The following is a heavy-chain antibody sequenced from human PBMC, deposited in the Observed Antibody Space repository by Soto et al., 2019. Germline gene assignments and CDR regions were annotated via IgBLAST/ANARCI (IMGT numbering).Heavy chain of an antibody. CDR3: AKASTYEYVWGSYRYHFDS. Sequence: SLILSCAASGFPVSSYAMTWVRQAPGKGLEWVSGISGSGDRTHYVDSVQGRFTISRDNSKNTLYLQMNSLRAEDTAVYYCAKASTYEYVWGSYRYHFDSWGQGTLVTVSS. J-gene: IGHJ4*02. CDR1: GFPVSSYA. CDR2: ISGSGDRT. D-gene: IGHD3-16*02. V-gene: IGHV3-23*01.